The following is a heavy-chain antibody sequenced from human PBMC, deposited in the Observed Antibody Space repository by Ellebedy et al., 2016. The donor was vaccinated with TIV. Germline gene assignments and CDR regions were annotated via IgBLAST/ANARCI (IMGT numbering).Heavy chain of an antibody. D-gene: IGHD3-16*01. CDR2: INPNSGGT. J-gene: IGHJ3*02. CDR1: GYTFTGYY. V-gene: IGHV1-2*02. CDR3: ARQRGDDAFDI. Sequence: ASVKVSCKASGYTFTGYYMHWVRQAPGQGLEWMGWINPNSGGTNYAQKFQGRVTITRAPSISTAYMELSRLRSDDTAVYYCARQRGDDAFDIWGQGTMVTVSS.